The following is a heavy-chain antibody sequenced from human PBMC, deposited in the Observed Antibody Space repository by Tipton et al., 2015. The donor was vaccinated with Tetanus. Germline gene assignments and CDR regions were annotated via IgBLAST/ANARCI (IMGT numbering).Heavy chain of an antibody. V-gene: IGHV4-61*01. D-gene: IGHD2-8*02. CDR2: VYYTGDT. CDR1: GGSVNSGTYY. Sequence: TLSLTCSVSGGSVNSGTYYWSWIRQPPGKGLEWVGYVYYTGDTNYNPPLKSRVTISMDRSENQISLKMTSVTAADTAVYYCAGVTAQRTELYFEHWGQGTQVTVSS. CDR3: AGVTAQRTELYFEH. J-gene: IGHJ1*01.